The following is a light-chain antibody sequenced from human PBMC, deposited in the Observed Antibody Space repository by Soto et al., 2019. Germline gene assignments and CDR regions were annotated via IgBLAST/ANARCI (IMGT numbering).Light chain of an antibody. CDR3: QQYGSSPQT. J-gene: IGKJ3*01. Sequence: EIVLTQSPGTLSLSPGERATLSCRASQSVSSSYLAWYQQKPGQAPRLLIYGASSMATGIPDRFSGSGSGTDFTLTISRLETEDFAVYYCQQYGSSPQTFGPGTKVDIK. V-gene: IGKV3-20*01. CDR1: QSVSSSY. CDR2: GAS.